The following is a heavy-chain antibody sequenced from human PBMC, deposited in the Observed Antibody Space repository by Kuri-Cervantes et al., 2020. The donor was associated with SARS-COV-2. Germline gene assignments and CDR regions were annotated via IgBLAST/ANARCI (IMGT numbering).Heavy chain of an antibody. CDR2: ISAYNGNT. CDR3: ARERGTSYYYYYMDV. J-gene: IGHJ6*03. Sequence: ASVKVSCKASGGTFSSYAISWVRQAPGQGLEWMGGISAYNGNTNYAQKLQGRVTMTTDTSTSTAYMELRSLRSDDTAVYYCARERGTSYYYYYMDVWGKGTTVTVSS. CDR1: GGTFSSYA. V-gene: IGHV1-18*01. D-gene: IGHD1-7*01.